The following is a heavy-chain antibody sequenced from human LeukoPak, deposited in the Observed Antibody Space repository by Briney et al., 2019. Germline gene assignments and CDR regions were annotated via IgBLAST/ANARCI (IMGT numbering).Heavy chain of an antibody. CDR3: AKDRASTSCYFDY. CDR2: ISGSGGST. V-gene: IGHV3-23*01. CDR1: GFTFISYA. Sequence: GGSLRFSCAASGFTFISYAMSWVRQAPGKGLEWVSAISGSGGSTYYADSVKGRFTISRDNSKNTLYLQMNSLRAEDTAVYYCAKDRASTSCYFDYWGQGTLVTVSS. D-gene: IGHD2-2*01. J-gene: IGHJ4*02.